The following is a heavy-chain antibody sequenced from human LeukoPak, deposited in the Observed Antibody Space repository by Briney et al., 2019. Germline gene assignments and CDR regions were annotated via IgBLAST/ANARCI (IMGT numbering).Heavy chain of an antibody. D-gene: IGHD3-10*01. CDR1: GYTFTSYY. J-gene: IGHJ5*02. CDR2: INPDSGNT. CDR3: ARGTIDP. V-gene: IGHV1-2*02. Sequence: AASVKVSCKASGYTFTSYYIHWVRQAPGQGLEWMGWINPDSGNTNSAHKFQGRVSMTRDTSISTAYMELINLRSDDAAVYYCARGTIDPWGQGTLVTVSS.